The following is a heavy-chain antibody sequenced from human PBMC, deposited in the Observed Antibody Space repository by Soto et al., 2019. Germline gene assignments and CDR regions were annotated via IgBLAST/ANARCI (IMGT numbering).Heavy chain of an antibody. CDR2: IYYSGST. J-gene: IGHJ4*02. Sequence: PSETLSLPCTVSGGSISSGDYYWSWIRQPPGKGLEWIGYIYYSGSTYYNPSLKSRVTISVDTSKNQFSLKLSSVTAADTAEYYCAREVVLVPAATGFDYWGQGTLVTVSS. CDR1: GGSISSGDYY. V-gene: IGHV4-30-4*01. D-gene: IGHD2-2*01. CDR3: AREVVLVPAATGFDY.